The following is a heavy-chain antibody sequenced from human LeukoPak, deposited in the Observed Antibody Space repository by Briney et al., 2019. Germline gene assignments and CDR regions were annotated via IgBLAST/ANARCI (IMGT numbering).Heavy chain of an antibody. CDR3: ARLGSVAMPFDY. CDR1: GGSMNNYY. V-gene: IGHV4-59*08. Sequence: SETLSLTCTVSGGSMNNYYWNWIRQPPGKGLEWIGYSYYSGSTNYNPSLKSRVDISVDTSKNQFSLNLSSVTAADTAVYYCARLGSVAMPFDYWGQGTLVTVSS. D-gene: IGHD2-2*01. CDR2: SYYSGST. J-gene: IGHJ4*02.